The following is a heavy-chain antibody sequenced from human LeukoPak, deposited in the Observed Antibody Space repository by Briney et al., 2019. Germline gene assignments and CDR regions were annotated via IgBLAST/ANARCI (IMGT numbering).Heavy chain of an antibody. CDR2: IIPILGIA. CDR3: ARDWSEIVATIVALPIDYYYYYGMDV. CDR1: GYTFTSYY. V-gene: IGHV1-69*04. D-gene: IGHD5-12*01. J-gene: IGHJ6*02. Sequence: GASVKVSCKASGYTFTSYYMHWVRQAPGQGLEWMGRIIPILGIANYAQKFQGRVTITADKSTSTAYMELSSLRSEDTAVYYCARDWSEIVATIVALPIDYYYYYGMDVWGQGTTVTVSS.